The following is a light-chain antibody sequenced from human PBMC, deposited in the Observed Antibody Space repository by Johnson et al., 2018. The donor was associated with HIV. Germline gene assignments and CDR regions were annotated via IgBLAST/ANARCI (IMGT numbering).Light chain of an antibody. Sequence: QSVLTQPPSVSAAPGQKVTISCSGSNSNIGNNYVSWYQQLPGTAPKLLIYENNKRPSGIPDRFSGSKSGTSATLGITGLQTGDEDDYYCGTWDSSLSALYVFGTETKVTVL. CDR2: ENN. CDR3: GTWDSSLSALYV. J-gene: IGLJ1*01. CDR1: NSNIGNNY. V-gene: IGLV1-51*02.